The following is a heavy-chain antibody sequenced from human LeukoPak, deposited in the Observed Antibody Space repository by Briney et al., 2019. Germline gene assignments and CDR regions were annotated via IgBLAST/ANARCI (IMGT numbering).Heavy chain of an antibody. V-gene: IGHV4-4*02. J-gene: IGHJ4*02. CDR3: AWTGIVGATNIDC. CDR2: IYHSGST. Sequence: SETLSLTCAVSGGSISSSNWWSWVRQPPGKGLEWIGEIYHSGSTNYNPSLKSRVTISVDKPKNQFSLKLSSVTAADTAVYYCAWTGIVGATNIDCWGQGTLVTVSS. CDR1: GGSISSSNW. D-gene: IGHD1-26*01.